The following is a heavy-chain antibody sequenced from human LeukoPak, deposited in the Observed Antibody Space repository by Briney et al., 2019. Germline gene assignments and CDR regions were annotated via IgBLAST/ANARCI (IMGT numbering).Heavy chain of an antibody. D-gene: IGHD6-13*01. Sequence: GGSLRLSCAVSGFTFSNCWMSWVRQAPGKGLEWVAVIWYDGSNKYYADSVKGRLTISRDNSKNTLYLQMNSLRAEDTAVYYCAKDSEGYSSSWYSSGRIDYWGQGTLVTVSS. J-gene: IGHJ4*02. CDR2: IWYDGSNK. CDR3: AKDSEGYSSSWYSSGRIDY. V-gene: IGHV3-33*06. CDR1: GFTFSNCW.